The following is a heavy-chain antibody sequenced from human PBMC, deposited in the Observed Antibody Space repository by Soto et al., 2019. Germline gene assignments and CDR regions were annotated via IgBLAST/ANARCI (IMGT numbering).Heavy chain of an antibody. CDR3: ARHFPLPTDLQFYYYYYYGVDV. D-gene: IGHD3-3*02. CDR2: IDPSDSYS. Sequence: GESLKISCKASGYNFTTFWISWMRQVPGKGLEWMGRIDPSDSYSNYSPSFQGHITISADKSINTAYLHFSNLKASDTAVYYCARHFPLPTDLQFYYYYYYGVDVWGHGTAVIVPS. CDR1: GYNFTTFW. J-gene: IGHJ6*02. V-gene: IGHV5-10-1*01.